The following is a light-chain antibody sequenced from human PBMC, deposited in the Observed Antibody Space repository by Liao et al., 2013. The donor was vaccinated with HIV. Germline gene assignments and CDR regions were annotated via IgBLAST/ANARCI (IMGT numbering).Light chain of an antibody. J-gene: IGLJ1*01. CDR3: QVWDSSSDHPGV. V-gene: IGLV3-1*01. Sequence: SYELTQPPSVSVSPGQTASITCSGDKLGDKYACWYQQKPGQAPVLVIYKDSERPSGIPERFSGSNSGNTATLTISRVEAGDEADYYCQVWDSSSDHPGVFGTGTKVTVL. CDR1: KLGDKY. CDR2: KDS.